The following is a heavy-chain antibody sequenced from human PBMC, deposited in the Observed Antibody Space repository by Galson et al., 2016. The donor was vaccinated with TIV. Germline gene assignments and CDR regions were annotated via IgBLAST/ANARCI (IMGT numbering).Heavy chain of an antibody. Sequence: SVKVSCKASGVTFISFAISWVRQAPGQGLEWMGGIIPIFRTVHYAQRFQGRVTITADESTSTAYMELSSLRSEDTAAYYCARGEVYDSLDGWGQGTLVTVSS. D-gene: IGHD3-22*01. CDR1: GVTFISFA. V-gene: IGHV1-69*13. J-gene: IGHJ4*02. CDR3: ARGEVYDSLDG. CDR2: IIPIFRTV.